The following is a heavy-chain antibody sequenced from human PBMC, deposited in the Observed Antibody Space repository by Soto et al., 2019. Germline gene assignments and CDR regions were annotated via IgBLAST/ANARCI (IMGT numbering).Heavy chain of an antibody. J-gene: IGHJ5*02. D-gene: IGHD2-2*01. Sequence: PSETLSLTCTVSGGSISSGDSYWSWIRQPPGKGLEWVGYIYYSGTTYYNASLKSRVTISVDTSKNQFSPTVNSVTAADTAVYDGARSISTINCFDPWGQGTLVTV. CDR1: GGSISSGDSY. CDR3: ARSISTINCFDP. V-gene: IGHV4-30-4*01. CDR2: IYYSGTT.